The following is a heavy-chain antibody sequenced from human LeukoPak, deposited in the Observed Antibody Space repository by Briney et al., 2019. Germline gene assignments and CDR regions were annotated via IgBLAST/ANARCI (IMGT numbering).Heavy chain of an antibody. CDR2: ISGSGGST. Sequence: GGSLRLSCAAFGFTFSSYAMSWVRQAPGKGLEWVSAISGSGGSTYYADSVKGRFTISRDNSKNTLYLQMNSLRAEDTAVYYCAKYSSSWYVGYFDYWGQGTLVTVSS. V-gene: IGHV3-23*01. CDR3: AKYSSSWYVGYFDY. CDR1: GFTFSSYA. J-gene: IGHJ4*02. D-gene: IGHD6-13*01.